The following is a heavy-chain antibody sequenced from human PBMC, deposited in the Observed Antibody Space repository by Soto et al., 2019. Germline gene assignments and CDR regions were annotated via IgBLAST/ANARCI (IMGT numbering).Heavy chain of an antibody. J-gene: IGHJ5*02. V-gene: IGHV4-61*01. CDR3: ARYSGRYSYNWFDP. CDR1: GGSVSSGSYY. CDR2: IYYSGST. D-gene: IGHD1-26*01. Sequence: SETLSLTCPVSGGSVSSGSYYWSWIRQPPGKGLEWIGYIYYSGSTNYNPSLKSRVTISVDTSKNQFSLKLSSVTAADTAVYYCARYSGRYSYNWFDPWGQGTLVTVSS.